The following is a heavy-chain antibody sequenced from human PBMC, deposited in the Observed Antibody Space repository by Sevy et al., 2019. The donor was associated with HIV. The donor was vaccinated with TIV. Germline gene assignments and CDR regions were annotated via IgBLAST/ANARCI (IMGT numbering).Heavy chain of an antibody. CDR2: ISSSSSTI. CDR1: GFTFSSYS. V-gene: IGHV3-48*01. Sequence: EGSLRLSCAASGFTFSSYSMNWVRQAPGKELEWVSYISSSSSTIYYADSVKGRFTISRDNAKNSLYLQMNSLRAEDTAVYYCARAGIVVGGAFDIWGQGTMVTVSS. CDR3: ARAGIVVGGAFDI. D-gene: IGHD2-15*01. J-gene: IGHJ3*02.